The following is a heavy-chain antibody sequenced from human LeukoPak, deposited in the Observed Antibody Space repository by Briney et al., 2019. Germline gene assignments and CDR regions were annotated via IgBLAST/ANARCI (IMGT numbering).Heavy chain of an antibody. J-gene: IGHJ3*02. D-gene: IGHD1-26*01. CDR3: ARVNQSGSYQAFDI. V-gene: IGHV4-30-2*01. Sequence: SQTLSLTCTVSGGSISSGGYYWSWIRQPPGKGLEWIGYIYHSGSTYYNPSLKSRVTISVDRSKNQFSLKLSSVTAADTAVYYCARVNQSGSYQAFDIWGQGTMVAVSS. CDR1: GGSISSGGYY. CDR2: IYHSGST.